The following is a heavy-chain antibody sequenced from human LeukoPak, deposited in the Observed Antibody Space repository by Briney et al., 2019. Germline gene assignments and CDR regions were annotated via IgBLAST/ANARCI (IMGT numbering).Heavy chain of an antibody. J-gene: IGHJ4*02. CDR3: ARDGENYWSFDY. Sequence: GGSLRLSCAASGFTFSSYGMHWVRQAPGKGLEWVAVISYDGSNEYYADSVKGRFTISRDNSKNTLYLQMNSLRAEDTAVYYCARDGENYWSFDYWGQGTLVTVSS. D-gene: IGHD1-7*01. V-gene: IGHV3-30*03. CDR1: GFTFSSYG. CDR2: ISYDGSNE.